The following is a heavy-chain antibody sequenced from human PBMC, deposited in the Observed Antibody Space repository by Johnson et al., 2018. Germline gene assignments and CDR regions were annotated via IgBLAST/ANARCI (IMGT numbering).Heavy chain of an antibody. V-gene: IGHV3-33*06. D-gene: IGHD4-17*01. CDR2: IWPDGSKD. Sequence: QVQLVQSGGGVVQPGTSLRLSCAASGFTFSTYGMNWVRQTPGKGLEWVAVIWPDGSKDYYADSVKGRFTISRDNSKNTLYLQMNSLRAEDTAVYYCANNAYGDYLEAFDIWGQGTMVTVSS. J-gene: IGHJ3*02. CDR3: ANNAYGDYLEAFDI. CDR1: GFTFSTYG.